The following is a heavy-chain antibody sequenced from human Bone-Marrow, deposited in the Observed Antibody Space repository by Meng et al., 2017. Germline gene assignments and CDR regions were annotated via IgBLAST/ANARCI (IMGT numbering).Heavy chain of an antibody. V-gene: IGHV1-18*01. Sequence: ASVKVSCKASGYTFTSYGISWVRQAPGQGLEWMGWISAYNGNTNYAQKLQGRVTMTTDTSTSTAYMELRSLRSDDTAVYYCARADDPQSPFGSISNYYYGMDVWGQGTTVTVSS. CDR3: ARADDPQSPFGSISNYYYGMDV. J-gene: IGHJ6*02. D-gene: IGHD3-16*01. CDR1: GYTFTSYG. CDR2: ISAYNGNT.